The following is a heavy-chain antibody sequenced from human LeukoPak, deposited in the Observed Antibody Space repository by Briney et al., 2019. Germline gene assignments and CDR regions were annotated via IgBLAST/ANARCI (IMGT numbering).Heavy chain of an antibody. CDR2: ISSSSSYI. CDR3: ARGAPGIAAAGTGDY. D-gene: IGHD6-13*01. J-gene: IGHJ4*02. CDR1: GFTFSSYS. V-gene: IGHV3-21*04. Sequence: GGSLRLSCAASGFTFSSYSMNWVRQAPGKGLEWVSSISSSSSYIYYADSVKGRFTISRDNAKNSLYLQMNSLRAEDTAVYYCARGAPGIAAAGTGDYWGQGTLVTVSS.